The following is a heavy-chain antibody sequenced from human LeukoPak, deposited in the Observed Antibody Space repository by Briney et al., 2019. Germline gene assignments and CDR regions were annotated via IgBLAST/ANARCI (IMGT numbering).Heavy chain of an antibody. CDR3: ARDPVRTIQGSAGKNWFDP. CDR2: IDHTGGST. D-gene: IGHD3-10*01. CDR1: GFNFKNDA. J-gene: IGHJ5*02. Sequence: GGSPRLSCVASGFNFKNDALHWVRQAPGKGLEYVSAIDHTGGSTYYANSVKGRFTISRDNSNNVLYLQMGSLRVEDTAVYYCARDPVRTIQGSAGKNWFDPWGQGTLVTVSS. V-gene: IGHV3-64*01.